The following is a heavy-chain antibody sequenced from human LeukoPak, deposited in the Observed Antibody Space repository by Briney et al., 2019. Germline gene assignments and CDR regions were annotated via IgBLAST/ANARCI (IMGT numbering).Heavy chain of an antibody. Sequence: GSLKLSCKASGYTFTSYYMHWVRQAPGQGLEWVGWINPNSGGTNYAQKFQGRVTITRDTSVNTLYMELNSLRADDTDVYYCARDTDIITYWSDGWGQGTLVTASS. V-gene: IGHV1-2*02. CDR1: GYTFTSYY. J-gene: IGHJ4*02. D-gene: IGHD3-22*01. CDR3: ARDTDIITYWSDG. CDR2: INPNSGGT.